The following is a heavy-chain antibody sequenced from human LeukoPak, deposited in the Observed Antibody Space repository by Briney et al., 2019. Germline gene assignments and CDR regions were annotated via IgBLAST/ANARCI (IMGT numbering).Heavy chain of an antibody. CDR1: GFTVSSNY. Sequence: GGSLRLSCAASGFTVSSNYMSWVRQAPGKGLEWVSVIYSGGSTYYADSVKGRFTISRDNSKNTLYLQMNSLRAEDTAVYYCARGGGYYYDSSGYFHFDYWGQGTLVTVSS. CDR3: ARGGGYYYDSSGYFHFDY. D-gene: IGHD3-22*01. V-gene: IGHV3-66*01. J-gene: IGHJ4*02. CDR2: IYSGGST.